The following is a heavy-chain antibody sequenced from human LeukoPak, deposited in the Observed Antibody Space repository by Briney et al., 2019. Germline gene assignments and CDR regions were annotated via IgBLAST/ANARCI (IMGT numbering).Heavy chain of an antibody. V-gene: IGHV1-69*13. CDR1: GYTLTELS. CDR3: ARGTSGGFFDY. J-gene: IGHJ4*02. CDR2: IIPIFGTA. Sequence: GASVKVSCKVSGYTLTELSMHWVRQAPGQGLEWMGGIIPIFGTANYAQKFQGRVTITADESTSTAYMELSSLRSEDTAVYYCARGTSGGFFDYWGQGTLVTVSS.